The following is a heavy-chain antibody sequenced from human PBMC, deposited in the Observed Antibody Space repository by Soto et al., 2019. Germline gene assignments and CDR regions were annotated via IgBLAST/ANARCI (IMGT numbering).Heavy chain of an antibody. CDR1: GGTFSSYA. D-gene: IGHD6-6*01. Sequence: SVKVSCKASGGTFSSYAISWVRQAPGQGLEWMGGIIPIFGTANYAQKFQGRVTITADESTSTAYMELSSLRSEDTAVYYCARRGSSSSSSFDYWGQGTLVTVSS. CDR2: IIPIFGTA. CDR3: ARRGSSSSSSFDY. V-gene: IGHV1-69*13. J-gene: IGHJ4*02.